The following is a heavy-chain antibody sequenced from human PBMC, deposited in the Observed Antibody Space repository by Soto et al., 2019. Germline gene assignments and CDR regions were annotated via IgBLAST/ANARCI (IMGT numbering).Heavy chain of an antibody. V-gene: IGHV4-34*01. J-gene: IGHJ5*02. CDR3: ARHYDYVWGSYRYHWFDP. D-gene: IGHD3-16*02. CDR2: INHSGST. CDR1: GGSFSGYY. Sequence: PSETLSLTCAVYGGSFSGYYWSWIRQPPGKGLEWIGEINHSGSTNYNPSLKSRVTISVDTSKNQFSLKLSSVTAADTAVYYCARHYDYVWGSYRYHWFDPWGQGTLVTVSS.